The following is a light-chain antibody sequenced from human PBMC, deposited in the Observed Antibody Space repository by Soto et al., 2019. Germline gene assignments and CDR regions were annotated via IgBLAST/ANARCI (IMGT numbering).Light chain of an antibody. CDR1: RSDIGGYNY. J-gene: IGLJ3*02. Sequence: QSALTQPPSASGSPGQTVTISCTGTRSDIGGYNYVSWYQLQRAKAPKVINYDVPKRPSGVPGRFSGSKSGNTASLAVSGLQAEEEDHYCCCGYGGSGSWVFGGGTKLTVL. V-gene: IGLV2-8*01. CDR3: CGYGGSGSWV. CDR2: DVP.